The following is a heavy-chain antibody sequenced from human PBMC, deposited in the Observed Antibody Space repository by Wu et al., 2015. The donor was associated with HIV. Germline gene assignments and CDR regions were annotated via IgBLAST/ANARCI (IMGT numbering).Heavy chain of an antibody. CDR3: ARQLLPDYYYYYMDV. J-gene: IGHJ6*03. Sequence: QVQLVQSGAEAKKPGASVKVSCKASGYTFTSYGISWVRQAPGQGLEWMGWISAYNGNTNYAQKLQGRVTMTTDTSTSTAYMELRSLRSDDTAVYYCARQLLPDYYYYYMDVVGQRDHGHRLL. V-gene: IGHV1-18*01. D-gene: IGHD2-15*01. CDR2: ISAYNGNT. CDR1: GYTFTSYG.